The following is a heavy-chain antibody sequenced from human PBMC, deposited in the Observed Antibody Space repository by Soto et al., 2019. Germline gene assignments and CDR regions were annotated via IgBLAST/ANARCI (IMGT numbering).Heavy chain of an antibody. CDR2: ISGSGGST. J-gene: IGHJ4*02. Sequence: PGGSLRLSCAASGFTFSSYAMSWVRQAPGKGLEWVSAISGSGGSTYYADSAKGRFTISRDNSKNTLYLQMNSLRAEDTAVYYCAKSEAAMIGAADYWGQGTLVTVSS. CDR1: GFTFSSYA. V-gene: IGHV3-23*01. D-gene: IGHD3-16*01. CDR3: AKSEAAMIGAADY.